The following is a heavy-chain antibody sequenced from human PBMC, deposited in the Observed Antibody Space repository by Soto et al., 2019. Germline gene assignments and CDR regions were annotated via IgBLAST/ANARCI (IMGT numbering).Heavy chain of an antibody. CDR1: GGSISSYY. CDR3: ARERKQWLVTDYYYYYGMDV. D-gene: IGHD6-19*01. V-gene: IGHV4-4*07. J-gene: IGHJ6*02. Sequence: PSETLSLTCTVSGGSISSYYWSWIRQPAGKGLEWIGRIYTSGSTNYNPSLKSRVTMSVDTSKNQFSLKLGSVTAADTAVYYCARERKQWLVTDYYYYYGMDVWGQGTTVTVSS. CDR2: IYTSGST.